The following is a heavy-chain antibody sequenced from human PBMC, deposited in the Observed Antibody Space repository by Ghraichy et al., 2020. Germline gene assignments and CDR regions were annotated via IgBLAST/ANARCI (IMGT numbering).Heavy chain of an antibody. V-gene: IGHV4-34*01. CDR1: GGSFSGYY. CDR2: INHSGST. Sequence: SETLSLTCAVYGGSFSGYYWSWIRQPPGKGLEWIGEINHSGSTNYNPSLKSRVTISVDTSKNQFSLKLSSVTAADTAVYYCARRTGDSSSWYHPYGMDVWGQGTTVTVSS. D-gene: IGHD6-13*01. CDR3: ARRTGDSSSWYHPYGMDV. J-gene: IGHJ6*02.